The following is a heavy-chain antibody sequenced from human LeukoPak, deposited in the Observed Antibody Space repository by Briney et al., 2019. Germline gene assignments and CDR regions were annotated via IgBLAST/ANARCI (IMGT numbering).Heavy chain of an antibody. CDR3: ESGVTYDDFLAGAPLAGGYGMEV. J-gene: IGHJ6*04. V-gene: IGHV3-21*01. D-gene: IGHD3-9*01. CDR2: ISSSSSYI. Sequence: GGSLRLSCAASGFTFSSYSMNWVRQATGKGLEWVSSISSSSSYIYYADSVKGRFTISRDNAKNSLYLQMNSLRAEDTAVYYCESGVTYDDFLAGAPLAGGYGMEVWGKGTTVT. CDR1: GFTFSSYS.